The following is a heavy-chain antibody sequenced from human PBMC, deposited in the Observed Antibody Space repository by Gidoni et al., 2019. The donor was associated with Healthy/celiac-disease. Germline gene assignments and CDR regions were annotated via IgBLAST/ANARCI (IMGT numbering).Heavy chain of an antibody. CDR1: GFTFSSHS. Sequence: EVQLVESGGGLVKPGGSLSLSCAASGFTFSSHSMNWVRQAPGKGLEWVSSISSSSSYIYYADSVKGRFTISRDNAKNSLYLQMNSLRAEDTAVYYCARWGIVGATTGVWGQGTTVTVSS. D-gene: IGHD1-26*01. V-gene: IGHV3-21*01. CDR3: ARWGIVGATTGV. J-gene: IGHJ6*02. CDR2: ISSSSSYI.